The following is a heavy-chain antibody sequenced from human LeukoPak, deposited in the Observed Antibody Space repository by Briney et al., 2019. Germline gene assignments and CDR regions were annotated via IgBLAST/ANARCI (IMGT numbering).Heavy chain of an antibody. CDR3: ARVKGRVLRYFDWHPAGGYFDH. CDR2: MYYSGST. V-gene: IGHV4-61*01. Sequence: SETLSLTCTVSGGSVSSGSYYWSWIRQPPGKGLECIGYMYYSGSTNYNPSLKSRVTISVDTSKNQFSLKLSSVTAADTAVYYCARVKGRVLRYFDWHPAGGYFDHWGQGTLVTVSS. J-gene: IGHJ4*02. CDR1: GGSVSSGSYY. D-gene: IGHD3-9*01.